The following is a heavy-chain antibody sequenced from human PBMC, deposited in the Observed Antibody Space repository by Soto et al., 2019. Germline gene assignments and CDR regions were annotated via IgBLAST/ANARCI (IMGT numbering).Heavy chain of an antibody. CDR2: IIPTFGTP. CDR3: ASERSAQYFDF. CDR1: GGTFSSHG. Sequence: QVQLVQSGTVVQRRGSSVKVSCQASGGTFSSHGMAWVRQAPGQGLEWMGGIIPTFGTPTYAPKFQGRVTITADKSTNTAYMELSSLRSEDTGVEYCASERSAQYFDFWGQGTLITVSS. J-gene: IGHJ4*02. D-gene: IGHD1-26*01. V-gene: IGHV1-69*06.